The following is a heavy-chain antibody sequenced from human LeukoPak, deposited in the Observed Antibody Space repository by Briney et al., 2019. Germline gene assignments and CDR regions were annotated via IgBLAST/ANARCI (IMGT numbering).Heavy chain of an antibody. J-gene: IGHJ4*02. CDR2: IKSKTDGGTT. D-gene: IGHD4-23*01. CDR1: GFTFINAW. CDR3: TASRGLRWKPQSGRFDY. V-gene: IGHV3-15*01. Sequence: GWSLRLSCAASGFTFINAWMSWVRQAPGKGLEWVGRIKSKTDGGTTDYAAPVKGRFTISRDDSKNTLYLQMDSLKTEDTAVYYCTASRGLRWKPQSGRFDYWGQGTLVIVSS.